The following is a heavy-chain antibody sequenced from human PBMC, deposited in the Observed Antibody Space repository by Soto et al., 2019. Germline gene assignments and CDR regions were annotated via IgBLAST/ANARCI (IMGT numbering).Heavy chain of an antibody. V-gene: IGHV1-18*01. CDR3: ARDGALGENYYAYGMDV. J-gene: IGHJ6*02. CDR2: TSAYNGNT. D-gene: IGHD3-16*01. CDR1: GYTFTSYG. Sequence: QVQLVQSGAEVKKPGASVKVSCKASGYTFTSYGISWVRQAPGQGLEWMGWTSAYNGNTNYAQKVHGRVTTTTDTTTSKAYMELRSLRSDDTAVYYCARDGALGENYYAYGMDVWGQGTTVTVSS.